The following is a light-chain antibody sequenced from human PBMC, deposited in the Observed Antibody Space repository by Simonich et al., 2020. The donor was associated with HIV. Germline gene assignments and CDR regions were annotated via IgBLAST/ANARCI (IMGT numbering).Light chain of an antibody. CDR3: QQYYVYPLA. V-gene: IGKV1-8*01. Sequence: IQMTQSPSTLSASVGDRVTITCRASQGISSYLAWYHLKPGKAPKLLIYAASTLQSGVPSRVSGSGSGTDFTLTISSLQSEDFATYYCQQYYVYPLAFGGGTKVEIK. CDR1: QGISSY. J-gene: IGKJ4*01. CDR2: AAS.